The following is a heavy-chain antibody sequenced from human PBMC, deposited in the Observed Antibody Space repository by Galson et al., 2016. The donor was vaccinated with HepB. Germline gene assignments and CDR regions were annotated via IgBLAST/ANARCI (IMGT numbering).Heavy chain of an antibody. D-gene: IGHD6-25*01. J-gene: IGHJ4*02. CDR3: AHGSGWLFDQ. CDR2: IYWNDNK. V-gene: IGHV2-5*01. CDR1: GFSLSSTATG. Sequence: PALVKPTQTLTLTCTFSGFSLSSTATGVGWIRQPPGKALEWFALIYWNDNKYFRPSLQSRLTITNDTSKNQVILTMTNMDPVDTATYYCAHGSGWLFDQWGQGTLVTVSS.